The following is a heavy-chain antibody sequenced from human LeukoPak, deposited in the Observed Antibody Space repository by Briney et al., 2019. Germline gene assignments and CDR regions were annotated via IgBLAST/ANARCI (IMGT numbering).Heavy chain of an antibody. CDR3: ARDPGYSYGHGWWFDP. V-gene: IGHV4-59*01. CDR2: IYYSGST. CDR1: GGSISSYY. Sequence: SETLSLTCTVSGGSISSYYWSWIRQPPGKGLEWIGYIYYSGSTNYNPSLKSRVTISVDTSKNQCSLKLSSVTAADTAVYYCARDPGYSYGHGWWFDPWGQGTLVTVSS. D-gene: IGHD5-18*01. J-gene: IGHJ5*02.